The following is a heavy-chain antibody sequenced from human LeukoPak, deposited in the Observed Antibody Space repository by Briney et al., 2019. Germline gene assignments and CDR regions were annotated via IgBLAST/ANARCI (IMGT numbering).Heavy chain of an antibody. J-gene: IGHJ4*02. CDR2: IKHNGDDL. D-gene: IGHD3-16*01. CDR3: ARELRTFDS. V-gene: IGHV3-7*01. Sequence: PGGSLRPSCAASGFTFSSYWMAWVRQAPGKGLEWVANIKHNGDDLNYVDSVEDRFTISRDNAQNSLYLHMTSLRVEDTAAYYCARELRTFDSWGQETLVTVST. CDR1: GFTFSSYW.